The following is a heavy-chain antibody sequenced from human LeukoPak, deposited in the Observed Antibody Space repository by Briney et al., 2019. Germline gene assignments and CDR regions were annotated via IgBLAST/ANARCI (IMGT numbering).Heavy chain of an antibody. CDR2: IKQDGSEK. J-gene: IGHJ4*02. CDR1: GFTFSNYW. D-gene: IGHD3-10*01. Sequence: PGGSLRLSCAAPGFTFSNYWMSWVRQAPGKGLEWVANIKQDGSEKYYVDSVKGRFTISRDNAKNSLYLQMNSLRAEDTAVYYCARDKGAGENFDYWGQGALVTVSS. V-gene: IGHV3-7*01. CDR3: ARDKGAGENFDY.